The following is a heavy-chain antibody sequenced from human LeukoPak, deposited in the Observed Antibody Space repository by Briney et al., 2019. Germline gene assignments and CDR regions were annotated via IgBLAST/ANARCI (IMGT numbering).Heavy chain of an antibody. CDR1: GFTFSSYA. CDR3: AKGPSGWTLGDVGDY. J-gene: IGHJ4*02. CDR2: ISGSGGST. D-gene: IGHD3-10*01. Sequence: GGSLRLSCAAPGFTFSSYAMSWVRQAPGKGLEWVSAISGSGGSTYYADSVKGRFTISRDNSKNTLYLQMNSLRAEDTAVYYCAKGPSGWTLGDVGDYWGQGTLVTVSS. V-gene: IGHV3-23*01.